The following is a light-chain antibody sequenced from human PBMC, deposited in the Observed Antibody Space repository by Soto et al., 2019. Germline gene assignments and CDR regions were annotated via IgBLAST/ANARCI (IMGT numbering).Light chain of an antibody. CDR3: QSYDSGLSGAV. J-gene: IGLJ1*01. CDR1: SNIRAGYD. CDR2: GNT. Sequence: QSVLTQPPSVSVAPGQRVTISCTGSNIRAGYDVHWYKQLPGTAPKVLIYGNTNRPSGVPDRFSASKSDDSASLAITRLQAEDEADYYCQSYDSGLSGAVFGTGTKLTVL. V-gene: IGLV1-40*01.